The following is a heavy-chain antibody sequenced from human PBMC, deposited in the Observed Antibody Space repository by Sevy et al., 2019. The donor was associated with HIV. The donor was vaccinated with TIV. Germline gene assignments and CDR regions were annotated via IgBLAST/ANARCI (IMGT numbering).Heavy chain of an antibody. CDR2: INPNSGGT. D-gene: IGHD2-2*01. V-gene: IGHV1-2*02. J-gene: IGHJ5*02. Sequence: VSVKVSCKASGYTFTGYYMHWVRQAPGQGLEWMGWINPNSGGTNYAQKFQGRVTMTRDTSISTAYMELSRLRSDDTAVYYCARVPYCSSTSCYNYRNWFDPWGQGTLVTVSS. CDR1: GYTFTGYY. CDR3: ARVPYCSSTSCYNYRNWFDP.